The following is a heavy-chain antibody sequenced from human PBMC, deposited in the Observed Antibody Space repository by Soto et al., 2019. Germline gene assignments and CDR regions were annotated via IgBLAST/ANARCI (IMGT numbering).Heavy chain of an antibody. J-gene: IGHJ1*01. CDR3: VKDESINWYSGHFRH. D-gene: IGHD6-13*01. CDR2: INWNSGSI. V-gene: IGHV3-9*01. CDR1: GFTFDDYA. Sequence: SLRLSCAASGFTFDDYAMHWVRQVPGKGLEWVSGINWNSGSIGYGDSVKGRFAISRDNAKNSLHLQMNSLSAEDTAFYYCVKDESINWYSGHFRHWGQGTLVSVSS.